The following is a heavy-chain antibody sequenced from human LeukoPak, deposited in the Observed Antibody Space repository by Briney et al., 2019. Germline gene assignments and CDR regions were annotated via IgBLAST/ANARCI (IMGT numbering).Heavy chain of an antibody. J-gene: IGHJ5*02. CDR3: ARGPPLFDP. Sequence: GGSLRLSCAASGFTFSDYDMNWVRQAPGKGLEWVSYISTNSRTIYYVDSVKGRFTISRDNAKNSLYLQMNSLRAEDTAVYYCARGPPLFDPWGQGTLVTVSS. V-gene: IGHV3-48*01. CDR2: ISTNSRTI. CDR1: GFTFSDYD.